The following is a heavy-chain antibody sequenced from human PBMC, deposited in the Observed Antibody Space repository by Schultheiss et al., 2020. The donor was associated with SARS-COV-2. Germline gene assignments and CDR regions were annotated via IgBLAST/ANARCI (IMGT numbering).Heavy chain of an antibody. Sequence: SQTLSLTCAVYGGSFSGYYWSWIRQPPGKGLEWIGYIYYSGSTNYNPSLKSRVTISVDTSKNQFSLKLSSVTAADTAVYYCARDRRYYDFWSGYWYYYYYMDVWGKGTTVTVSS. V-gene: IGHV4-59*01. D-gene: IGHD3-3*01. CDR2: IYYSGST. CDR1: GGSFSGYY. CDR3: ARDRRYYDFWSGYWYYYYYMDV. J-gene: IGHJ6*03.